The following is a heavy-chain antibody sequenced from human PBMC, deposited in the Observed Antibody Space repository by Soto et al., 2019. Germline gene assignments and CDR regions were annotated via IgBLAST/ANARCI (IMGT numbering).Heavy chain of an antibody. Sequence: PGGSLRLSCAASGFTFSSYGMHWVRQAPGKGLEWVAVISYDGSNKYYADFVKGRFTISRDNSKNTLYLQMNSLRAEDTALYYCAKDWGIAAAGAISGFFDYWSQGTLVTVSS. J-gene: IGHJ4*02. CDR1: GFTFSSYG. CDR2: ISYDGSNK. V-gene: IGHV3-30*18. CDR3: AKDWGIAAAGAISGFFDY. D-gene: IGHD6-13*01.